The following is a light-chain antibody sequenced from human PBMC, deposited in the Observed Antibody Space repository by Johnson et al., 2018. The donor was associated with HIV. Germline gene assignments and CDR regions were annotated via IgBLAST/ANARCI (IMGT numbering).Light chain of an antibody. Sequence: QPVLTQPPSVSAAPGQRLNISCSGHSSNIENYFVSWYQQLPGAAPRLLIYEDYKRPSGIPDRFSASKSGTSATLAITGLQTGDEADYYCGTWDRSLSALFGTGTKVTVL. V-gene: IGLV1-51*02. CDR2: EDY. CDR3: GTWDRSLSAL. CDR1: SSNIENYF. J-gene: IGLJ1*01.